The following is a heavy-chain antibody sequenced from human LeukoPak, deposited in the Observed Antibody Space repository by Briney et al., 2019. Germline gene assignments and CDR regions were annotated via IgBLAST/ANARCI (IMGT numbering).Heavy chain of an antibody. J-gene: IGHJ4*02. CDR1: GFTFSSYA. Sequence: QSGGSLRLSCAASGFTFSSYAMHWARQAPGKGLEYVSAISSNGGSTYYANSVKGRFTISRDNSNNTLFLQMNSLRAEDTALYYCAKSRSSGSSSSNYWGQGTLVTVSS. D-gene: IGHD6-13*01. CDR3: AKSRSSGSSSSNY. V-gene: IGHV3-64*01. CDR2: ISSNGGST.